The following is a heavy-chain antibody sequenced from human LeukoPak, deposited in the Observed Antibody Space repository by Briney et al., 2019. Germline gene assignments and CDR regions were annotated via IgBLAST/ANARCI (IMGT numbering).Heavy chain of an antibody. Sequence: GGSLRLSCAASGFTFSSYWMSWVRQAPGKGLEWVGRIKSKTDGGTTDYAAPVKGRFTISRDDSKNTLYLQMNSLETEDTAVYYCRNNDYGGYPFDYWGQGTLVTVSS. D-gene: IGHD4-17*01. CDR3: RNNDYGGYPFDY. V-gene: IGHV3-15*01. J-gene: IGHJ4*02. CDR1: GFTFSSYW. CDR2: IKSKTDGGTT.